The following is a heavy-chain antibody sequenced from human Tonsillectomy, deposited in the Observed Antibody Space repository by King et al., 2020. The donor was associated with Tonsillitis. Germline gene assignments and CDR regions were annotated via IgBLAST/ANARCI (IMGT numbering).Heavy chain of an antibody. CDR3: ARELTTFVVVVEYYFDY. J-gene: IGHJ4*02. D-gene: IGHD3-3*01. V-gene: IGHV4-4*07. Sequence: QLQESGPGLVKPSETLSLTCTVSGGSISSYYWSWIRQPAGKGLEWIGRIYTTGTTKYNPSLKSRVTMSLDTSKNQFSLQLSSVTAADTAVYYCARELTTFVVVVEYYFDYWGQGTLVTVSS. CDR1: GGSISSYY. CDR2: IYTTGTT.